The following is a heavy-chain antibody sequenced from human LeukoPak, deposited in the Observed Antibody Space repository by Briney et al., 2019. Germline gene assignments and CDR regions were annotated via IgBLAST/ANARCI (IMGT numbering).Heavy chain of an antibody. CDR2: IIPIFGTA. Sequence: GSSVKVSCKASGGTFSSYAISWVRQAPGQGLEWMGGIIPIFGTANYAQKFQGRVTITADKSTSTAYMELSSLRSEDTAVYYCARLVRYYYDSSGYPQMGPFDYWGQGTLVTVSS. D-gene: IGHD3-22*01. J-gene: IGHJ4*02. CDR1: GGTFSSYA. V-gene: IGHV1-69*06. CDR3: ARLVRYYYDSSGYPQMGPFDY.